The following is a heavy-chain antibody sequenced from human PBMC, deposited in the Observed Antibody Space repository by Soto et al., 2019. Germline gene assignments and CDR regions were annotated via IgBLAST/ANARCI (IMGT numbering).Heavy chain of an antibody. CDR2: IWYDGSNK. Sequence: GGSLRLSCAASGFTFSSYGMHWVRQAPGKGLEWVAVIWYDGSNKYYADSVKGRFTISRDNSKNTLYLQMNSLRAEDTAVYYCARDGTTELYFDYWGQGTLVTVSS. V-gene: IGHV3-33*01. J-gene: IGHJ4*02. D-gene: IGHD4-17*01. CDR3: ARDGTTELYFDY. CDR1: GFTFSSYG.